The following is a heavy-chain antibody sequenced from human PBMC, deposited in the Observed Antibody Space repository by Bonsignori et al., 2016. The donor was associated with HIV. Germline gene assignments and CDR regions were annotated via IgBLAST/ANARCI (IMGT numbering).Heavy chain of an antibody. D-gene: IGHD5-12*01. J-gene: IGHJ4*02. CDR2: INPNSGGT. V-gene: IGHV1-2*02. CDR3: ASYIVATKWVY. Sequence: WVRQAPGQGLEWMGWINPNSGGTNYAQKFQGRVTMTRDTSISTAYMELSRLRSDDTAVYYCASYIVATKWVYWGQGTLVTVSS.